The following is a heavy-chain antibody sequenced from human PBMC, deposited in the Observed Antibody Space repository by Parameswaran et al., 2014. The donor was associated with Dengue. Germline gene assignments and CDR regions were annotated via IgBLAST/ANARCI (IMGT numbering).Heavy chain of an antibody. J-gene: IGHJ6*02. V-gene: IGHV3-30-3*01. CDR2: ISYDGSNK. D-gene: IGHD3-22*01. CDR3: ARDNAPYYYDSYGMDV. Sequence: WIRQPPGKGLEWVAVISYDGSNKDYADSVKGRFTISRDNSKNTLYLQMNSLRAEDTAVYYCARDNAPYYYDSYGMDVWGQGTTVTVSS.